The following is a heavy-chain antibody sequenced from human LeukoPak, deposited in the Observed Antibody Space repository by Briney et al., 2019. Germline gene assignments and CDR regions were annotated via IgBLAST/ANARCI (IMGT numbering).Heavy chain of an antibody. V-gene: IGHV4-39*01. CDR3: ARKVRFLEWSLFDP. CDR1: GGSISSSSYY. D-gene: IGHD3-3*01. J-gene: IGHJ5*02. Sequence: SETLSLTCTVSGGSISSSSYYWGWIRQPPGKGLEWIGSIYYSGSTYYNPSLKIRVTISVDTSKNQFSLKLSSVTAADTAVYYCARKVRFLEWSLFDPWGQGTLVTVSS. CDR2: IYYSGST.